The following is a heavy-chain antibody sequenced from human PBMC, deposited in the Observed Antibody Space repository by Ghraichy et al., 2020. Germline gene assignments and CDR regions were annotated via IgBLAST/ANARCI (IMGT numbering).Heavy chain of an antibody. CDR2: IKKDGSEK. D-gene: IGHD6-19*01. CDR3: ARDLGGGWYFDY. V-gene: IGHV3-7*01. Sequence: GSLRLSCAASGFIFGGYWMSWVRQAPGKGLGWVANIKKDGSEKYYVGSVKGRFTTSRDNAKNSLDLHMKSLRAEDTAVYYCARDLGGGWYFDYWGQGALVTVSS. CDR1: GFIFGGYW. J-gene: IGHJ4*02.